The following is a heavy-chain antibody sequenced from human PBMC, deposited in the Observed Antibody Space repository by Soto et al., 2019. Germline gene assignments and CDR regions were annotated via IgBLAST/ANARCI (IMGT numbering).Heavy chain of an antibody. D-gene: IGHD2-15*01. CDR2: IIPILGIA. V-gene: IGHV1-69*02. Sequence: QVQLVQSGAEVKKPGSSVKVSCKASGGTFSSYTISWVRQAPGQGLEWMGRIIPILGIANYAQKFQGRVTITADKSTSTAYMELSSLRSEDTAVYYCARGGVGIYCSGGSCYSPDAFDIWVQWTMVTVSS. CDR1: GGTFSSYT. CDR3: ARGGVGIYCSGGSCYSPDAFDI. J-gene: IGHJ3*02.